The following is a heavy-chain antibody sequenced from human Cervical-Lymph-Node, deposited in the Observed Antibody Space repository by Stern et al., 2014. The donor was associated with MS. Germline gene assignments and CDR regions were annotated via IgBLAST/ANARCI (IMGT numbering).Heavy chain of an antibody. J-gene: IGHJ5*02. V-gene: IGHV3-74*01. D-gene: IGHD2-21*02. Sequence: VQLVQSGGGLVQPGGSLRVSCAASGFTFSTYWMHWVRQAPGKGLVWVSRINNDGSSTSYADSVKGRFTIYRDNAKNTLYLQMNSLRAEDTAVYYCARDPSYCGGDCYANWFDPWGQGTLVTVSS. CDR3: ARDPSYCGGDCYANWFDP. CDR1: GFTFSTYW. CDR2: INNDGSST.